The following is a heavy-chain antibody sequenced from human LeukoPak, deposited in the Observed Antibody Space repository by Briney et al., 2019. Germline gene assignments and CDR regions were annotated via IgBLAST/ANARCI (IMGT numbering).Heavy chain of an antibody. J-gene: IGHJ6*03. V-gene: IGHV4-39*07. CDR3: ARKVRGRKSSGWVQYYYYYYMDV. CDR2: IYYSGTT. CDR1: GGSISSSSYY. D-gene: IGHD6-19*01. Sequence: SETLSLTCTVSGGSISSSSYYWGWIRQSPGTGLEWIGSIYYSGTTYYNPSLKSRVTISIDTSKNQFSLKLSSVTAADTAVYYCARKVRGRKSSGWVQYYYYYYMDVWGKGTTVTVSS.